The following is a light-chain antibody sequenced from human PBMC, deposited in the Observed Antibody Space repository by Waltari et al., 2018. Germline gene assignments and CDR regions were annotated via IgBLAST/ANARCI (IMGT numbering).Light chain of an antibody. J-gene: IGKJ2*01. V-gene: IGKV4-1*01. Sequence: DIGMTQSPDSLVISLGERATINCKSSRSVFYSPNNKNYLAWYQHKVGQPPKLIISWASIRESGVPDRFSGSGSGTDFTLTISNLQPEDVAVYYCQQYYSTPPYTFGQGTKLEIK. CDR1: RSVFYSPNNKNY. CDR3: QQYYSTPPYT. CDR2: WAS.